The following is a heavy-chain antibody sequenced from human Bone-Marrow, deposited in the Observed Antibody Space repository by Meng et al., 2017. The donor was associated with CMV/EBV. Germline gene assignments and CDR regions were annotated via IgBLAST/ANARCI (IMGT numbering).Heavy chain of an antibody. Sequence: ASVKVSCKASGYTFTSYDINWVRQATGQGLEWMGWMNPNSGNTGYAQKFQGRVTMTRNTSISTAYMELSSLRSEDTAVYYCARIRVWFGDFVYWGQGTLVTVSS. CDR1: GYTFTSYD. CDR3: ARIRVWFGDFVY. CDR2: MNPNSGNT. V-gene: IGHV1-8*01. D-gene: IGHD3-10*01. J-gene: IGHJ4*02.